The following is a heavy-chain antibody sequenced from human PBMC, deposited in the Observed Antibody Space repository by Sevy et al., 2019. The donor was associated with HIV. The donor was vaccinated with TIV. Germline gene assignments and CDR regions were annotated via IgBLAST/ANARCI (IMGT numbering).Heavy chain of an antibody. J-gene: IGHJ3*02. CDR1: GDSVSGSYY. V-gene: IGHV4-38-2*02. Sequence: SETLSLTCTVSGDSVSGSYYWGWIRQSPGKGLEWIGSIWYGGNTYYNPSLKSRVSISIHTSKKQFSLRLSSVTAADTAVYYCARTPMVRGIISTFDIWGQGTKVTVSS. CDR3: ARTPMVRGIISTFDI. CDR2: IWYGGNT. D-gene: IGHD3-10*01.